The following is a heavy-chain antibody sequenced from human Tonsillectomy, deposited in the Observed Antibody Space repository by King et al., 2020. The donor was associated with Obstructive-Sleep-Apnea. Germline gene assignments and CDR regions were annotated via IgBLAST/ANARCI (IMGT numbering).Heavy chain of an antibody. D-gene: IGHD5-12*01. Sequence: QLVQSGAEVKKPGASVKVSCKASGYTFTGYYMHWVRQAPGQGLEWMGWINPNSGGTNYAQKFQGWVTMTRDTSISTAYMELSRLRSDDTAVYYCARGAEWPSGYAGEYYFDYWGQGTLVTVSS. CDR2: INPNSGGT. CDR1: GYTFTGYY. J-gene: IGHJ4*02. CDR3: ARGAEWPSGYAGEYYFDY. V-gene: IGHV1-2*04.